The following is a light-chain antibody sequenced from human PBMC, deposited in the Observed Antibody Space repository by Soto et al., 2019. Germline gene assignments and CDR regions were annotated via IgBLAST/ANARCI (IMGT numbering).Light chain of an antibody. CDR3: QQSYSTPRT. Sequence: DSQVRRSPSSMSAAVGDRVTITGRASQSISSYLNWYQQKPGKAPKLLIYAASSLQSGVPSRFSGSGSGTDFTLTISSLQPEDFAPYYCQQSYSTPRTFGQGTKVDIK. CDR2: AAS. J-gene: IGKJ1*01. V-gene: IGKV1-39*01. CDR1: QSISSY.